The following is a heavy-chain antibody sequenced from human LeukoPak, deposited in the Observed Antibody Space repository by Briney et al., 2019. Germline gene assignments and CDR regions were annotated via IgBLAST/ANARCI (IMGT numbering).Heavy chain of an antibody. CDR2: INPSVGST. V-gene: IGHV1-46*01. D-gene: IGHD3-3*01. CDR3: ARGGANYDFGMVYSPGFYNWFDP. J-gene: IGHJ5*02. CDR1: GYSFTSYY. Sequence: ASVKVSCKASGYSFTSYYMHWVRQARGQGLEWMGMINPSVGSTSYAQKFLGRVTMTRDMSTTTVYMELSSLRYEDTAVYYCARGGANYDFGMVYSPGFYNWFDPGAREPCSPSPQ.